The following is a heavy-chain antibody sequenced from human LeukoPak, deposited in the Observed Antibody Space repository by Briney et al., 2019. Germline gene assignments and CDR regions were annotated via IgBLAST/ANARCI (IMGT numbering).Heavy chain of an antibody. CDR2: ISSDGSST. CDR3: AREVACSGGSCYSRFFDY. Sequence: PGGSLRLSCAASGFTFSSYRMHWVRQAPGKGLVWVSRISSDGSSTSYADSVKGRFTISRDSAKNTLYLQMNSLRAEDTAVYYCAREVACSGGSCYSRFFDYWGQGTLVTVSS. D-gene: IGHD2-15*01. V-gene: IGHV3-74*01. CDR1: GFTFSSYR. J-gene: IGHJ4*02.